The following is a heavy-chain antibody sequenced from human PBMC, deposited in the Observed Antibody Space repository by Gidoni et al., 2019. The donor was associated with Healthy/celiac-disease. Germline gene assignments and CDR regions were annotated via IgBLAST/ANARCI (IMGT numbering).Heavy chain of an antibody. CDR3: ARHLSYGTMIL. CDR1: GGSISSYY. J-gene: IGHJ4*02. D-gene: IGHD3-22*01. Sequence: QVQLQESGPGLVKPSATLSLTCTVSGGSISSYYWSWIRQPPGKGLEWIGYIYYSGSTNYNPSLKSRVTISVDTSKNQFSLKLSSVTAADTAVYYCARHLSYGTMILWGQGTLVTVSS. CDR2: IYYSGST. V-gene: IGHV4-59*08.